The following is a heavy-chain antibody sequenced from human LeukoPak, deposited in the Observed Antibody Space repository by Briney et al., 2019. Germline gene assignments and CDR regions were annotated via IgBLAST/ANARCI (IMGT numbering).Heavy chain of an antibody. V-gene: IGHV4-34*01. CDR1: GGSLSGYY. CDR3: ARGGTIFGVVTLDAFDI. Sequence: SETLSLTCAVYGGSLSGYYWSWIRQPPGKGLEWVGEINHGGSTNYNPSLKSRVTISVDTSKNQFSLKLSSVTAADTAVYYCARGGTIFGVVTLDAFDIWGQGTMVTVSS. CDR2: INHGGST. D-gene: IGHD3-3*01. J-gene: IGHJ3*02.